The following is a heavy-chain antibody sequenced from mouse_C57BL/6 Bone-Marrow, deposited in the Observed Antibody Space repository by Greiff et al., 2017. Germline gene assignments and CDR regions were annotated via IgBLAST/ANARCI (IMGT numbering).Heavy chain of an antibody. V-gene: IGHV1-15*01. CDR2: IDPETGGT. J-gene: IGHJ2*01. D-gene: IGHD2-4*01. CDR3: TRWIYYDYDSYFDY. Sequence: QVQLQQSGAELVRPGASVTLSCKASGYTFTDYEMHWVKQTPVHGLEWIGAIDPETGGTAYNQKFKGKAILTADKSSSTAYMALRSLTSEDSAVYYCTRWIYYDYDSYFDYWGQGTTLTVSS. CDR1: GYTFTDYE.